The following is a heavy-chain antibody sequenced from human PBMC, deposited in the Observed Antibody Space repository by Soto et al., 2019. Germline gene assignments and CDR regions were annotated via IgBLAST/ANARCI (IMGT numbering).Heavy chain of an antibody. V-gene: IGHV3-23*01. Sequence: EVQLLESGGGLVQPGGSLRLSCAASGFTFSSYAMSWVRQAPGKGLEWVSAISGSGGSTYYADSVKGRFTISRDNSKNPLYLQMNSLRAEDTAVYYCAKALNDYGDYSPADFDYWGQGTLVTVSS. CDR3: AKALNDYGDYSPADFDY. CDR2: ISGSGGST. CDR1: GFTFSSYA. D-gene: IGHD4-17*01. J-gene: IGHJ4*02.